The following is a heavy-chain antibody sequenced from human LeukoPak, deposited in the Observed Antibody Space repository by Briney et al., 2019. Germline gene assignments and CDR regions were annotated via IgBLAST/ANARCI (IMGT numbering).Heavy chain of an antibody. V-gene: IGHV4-34*01. CDR2: INHSGST. CDR1: GGSFSGYY. Sequence: SETLSLTCAVYGGSFSGYYWSWIRQPPGKGLEWIGEINHSGSTNYNPSLKSRVTISVDTSKNQFSLKLSSVTAADTAVYYCARISYYYYGMDVWGQGTTVTVSS. CDR3: ARISYYYYGMDV. J-gene: IGHJ6*02.